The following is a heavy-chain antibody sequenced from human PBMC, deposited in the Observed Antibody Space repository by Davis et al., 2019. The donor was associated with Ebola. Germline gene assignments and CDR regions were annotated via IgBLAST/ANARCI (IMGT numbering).Heavy chain of an antibody. CDR3: ASQASIQLWARY. V-gene: IGHV4-39*01. CDR2: IYYSGST. J-gene: IGHJ4*02. D-gene: IGHD5-18*01. CDR1: GGSISSSSYY. Sequence: SETLSLTCTVSGGSISSSSYYWGWIRQPPGKGQEWIGSIYYSGSTYYNPSLKSRVTISVDTSKNQFSLKLSSVTAADTAVYYCASQASIQLWARYWGQGTLVTVSS.